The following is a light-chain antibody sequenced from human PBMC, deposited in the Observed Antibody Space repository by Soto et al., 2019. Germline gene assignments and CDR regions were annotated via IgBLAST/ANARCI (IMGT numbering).Light chain of an antibody. CDR2: EVS. Sequence: QSALTQPPSASGSPGQSVTISCTGTSSDVGGYNYVSWYQQHPGKAPKLMISEVSKRPSGVPDRFSGSKSGNTASLTVSGLQAEDEADYYCSSYEDTIVLSGGGTQLTVL. V-gene: IGLV2-8*01. J-gene: IGLJ2*01. CDR3: SSYEDTIVL. CDR1: SSDVGGYNY.